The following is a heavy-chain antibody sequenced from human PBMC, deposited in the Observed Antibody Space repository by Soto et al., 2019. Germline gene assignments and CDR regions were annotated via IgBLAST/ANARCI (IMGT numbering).Heavy chain of an antibody. J-gene: IGHJ6*02. V-gene: IGHV1-24*01. CDR1: GYSLTELS. CDR3: ATDQFYYDDTTGYYNMDV. Sequence: GASVKVSCKVSGYSLTELSMHWVRQAPGKGLEWMGGFDPEDGETIYAQKFQGRVTMTEDTSTDTAYMELSSLRSEDTAVYYCATDQFYYDDTTGYYNMDVWGQGTTVTVSS. D-gene: IGHD3-22*01. CDR2: FDPEDGET.